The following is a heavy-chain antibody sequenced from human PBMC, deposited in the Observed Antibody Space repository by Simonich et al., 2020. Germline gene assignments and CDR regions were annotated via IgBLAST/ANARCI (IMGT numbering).Heavy chain of an antibody. J-gene: IGHJ6*03. V-gene: IGHV1-2*02. D-gene: IGHD6-6*01. CDR2: IKPNSGGK. CDR1: GYTFTGAY. Sequence: QVQLVQSGAEVKKPGASVKVSCKASGYTFTGAYMHWVRQAPGQGLGWMGWIKPNSGGKNDAQKFKGRVTMTRDTSISTAYMELSRLGSDDTAVYYCARDRAARYYYYYYMDVRGKGTTVTVSS. CDR3: ARDRAARYYYYYYMDV.